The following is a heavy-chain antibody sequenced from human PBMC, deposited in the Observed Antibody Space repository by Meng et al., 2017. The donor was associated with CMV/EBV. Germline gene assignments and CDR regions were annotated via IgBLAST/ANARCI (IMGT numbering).Heavy chain of an antibody. CDR1: GGSIMSSIYY. V-gene: IGHV4-39*07. J-gene: IGHJ5*02. D-gene: IGHD2-2*01. Sequence: GSGPGVGTAPETLSLTCTVSGGSIMSSIYYWGWLRRPPGKGLEWIGSIYYSGSTYYNPSLKSRVTISVDTSKNQFSLKLSSVTAADTAVYYCARDRDIVVVPGDPWFDPWGQGTLVTVSS. CDR2: IYYSGST. CDR3: ARDRDIVVVPGDPWFDP.